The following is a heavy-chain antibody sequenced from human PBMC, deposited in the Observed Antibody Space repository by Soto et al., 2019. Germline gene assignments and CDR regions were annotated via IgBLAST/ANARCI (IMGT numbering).Heavy chain of an antibody. Sequence: EVQLLESGGGLVQPGGSLRLSCAASGFTFSSYAMSWVRQAPGKGLEWVSAISGSGGSTYYAESVKGRFTISRDNSKNTLYQQMNSLRAEDTAVYYCAKDISGGAAGPYYGMDVWGQGTTVTVSS. CDR3: AKDISGGAAGPYYGMDV. V-gene: IGHV3-23*01. J-gene: IGHJ6*02. CDR1: GFTFSSYA. CDR2: ISGSGGST. D-gene: IGHD6-13*01.